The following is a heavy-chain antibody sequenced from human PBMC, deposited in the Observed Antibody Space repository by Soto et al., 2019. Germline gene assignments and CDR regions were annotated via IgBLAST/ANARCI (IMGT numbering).Heavy chain of an antibody. Sequence: SETLSLTCAVSGYSISSGYYWGWIRQTPGKGLEWIASIYHSGSTYYNPSLKSRVTISVDTSKNQFSLNLTSVTAADTAVYYCARGRGGTYDAFDIWGQGTMVTVSS. CDR1: GYSISSGYY. J-gene: IGHJ3*02. D-gene: IGHD1-26*01. CDR3: ARGRGGTYDAFDI. V-gene: IGHV4-38-2*01. CDR2: IYHSGST.